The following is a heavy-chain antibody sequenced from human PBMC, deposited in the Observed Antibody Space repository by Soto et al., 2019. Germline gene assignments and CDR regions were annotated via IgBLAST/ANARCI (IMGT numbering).Heavy chain of an antibody. CDR3: ARLNRPYNSLWYDGMGV. J-gene: IGHJ6*02. Sequence: QMQLQESGAGLVKPSGTLSLTCGVSGDTFSGGNWWRWIRQPPGKGLEWIGEIYYSGSTNLNPSLKSRVTASIYKSKNQFSLNLTSVTAADTAVYYFARLNRPYNSLWYDGMGVLGQGTTVTVSS. CDR1: GDTFSGGNW. CDR2: IYYSGST. D-gene: IGHD1-1*01. V-gene: IGHV4-4*02.